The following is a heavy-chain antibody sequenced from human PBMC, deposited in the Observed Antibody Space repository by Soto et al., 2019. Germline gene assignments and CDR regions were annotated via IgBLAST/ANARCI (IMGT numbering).Heavy chain of an antibody. CDR1: GYTFTSYG. D-gene: IGHD6-13*01. Sequence: ASVKVSCKASGYTFTSYGISWVRQAPGQGLEWMGWISAYNGNTNYAQKLQGRVTMTTDTSTSTAYMELRSLRSDDTAVYYCARDRKYSSRWYSDWFDPRGQGTLLTVS. J-gene: IGHJ5*02. CDR3: ARDRKYSSRWYSDWFDP. V-gene: IGHV1-18*01. CDR2: ISAYNGNT.